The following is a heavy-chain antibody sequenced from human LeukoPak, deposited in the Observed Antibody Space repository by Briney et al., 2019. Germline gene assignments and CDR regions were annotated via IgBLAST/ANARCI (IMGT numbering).Heavy chain of an antibody. D-gene: IGHD3-9*01. CDR2: IGRRSTTI. J-gene: IGHJ6*02. V-gene: IGHV3-48*04. CDR1: GFTVSSNY. Sequence: GGSLRLSCAASGFTVSSNYMSWVRQAPGKGLEWVSYIGRRSTTIHYVDSVKGRFTISRDNAKNSLYLQMNSLRAEDTAVYYCARAPYYDILTGYYGMDVWGQGTTVTVSS. CDR3: ARAPYYDILTGYYGMDV.